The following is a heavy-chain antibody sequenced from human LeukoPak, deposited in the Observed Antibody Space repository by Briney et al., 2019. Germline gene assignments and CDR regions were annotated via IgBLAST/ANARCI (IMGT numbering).Heavy chain of an antibody. CDR2: IYYSGST. D-gene: IGHD5-18*01. CDR3: ARQYSYGLYYYYGMDV. Sequence: PSETLSLTCTVSGGSISSYYWSRIRQPPGKGLEWIGYIYYSGSTNYNPSLKSRVTISVDTSKNQFSLKLSSVTAADTAVYYCARQYSYGLYYYYGMDVWGQGTTVTVSS. J-gene: IGHJ6*02. CDR1: GGSISSYY. V-gene: IGHV4-59*08.